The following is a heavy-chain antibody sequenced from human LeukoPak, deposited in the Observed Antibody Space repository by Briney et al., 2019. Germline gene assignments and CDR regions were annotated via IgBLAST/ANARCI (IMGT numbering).Heavy chain of an antibody. D-gene: IGHD5-18*01. Sequence: GGSLRLSCAASGFTFSSYWMHWVRQAPGKGLVWVSRINSDGSSTSYADSVKGRFTISRDNAKSTLYLQMNSLRAEDTAVYYCARDIGKDTAMVNEYYYYYYMDVWGKGTTVTVSS. CDR3: ARDIGKDTAMVNEYYYYYYMDV. CDR1: GFTFSSYW. V-gene: IGHV3-74*01. J-gene: IGHJ6*03. CDR2: INSDGSST.